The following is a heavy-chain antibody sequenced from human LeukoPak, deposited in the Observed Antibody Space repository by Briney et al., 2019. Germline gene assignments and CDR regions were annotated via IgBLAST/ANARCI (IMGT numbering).Heavy chain of an antibody. J-gene: IGHJ4*02. CDR3: ARRAGGYSHPYDY. D-gene: IGHD4-23*01. Sequence: GGSLRLSCVVSGFTVSTNYMSWVRQAPGKGLEWVSLIYSGGSTYYEDSVKGRFTISRDNSKNTLYLQMNSLRAEDTAVYYCARRAGGYSHPYDYWGQGTLVTVSS. CDR2: IYSGGST. V-gene: IGHV3-53*01. CDR1: GFTVSTNY.